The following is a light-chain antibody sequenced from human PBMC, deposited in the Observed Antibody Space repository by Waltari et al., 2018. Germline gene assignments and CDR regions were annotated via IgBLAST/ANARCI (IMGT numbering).Light chain of an antibody. CDR2: FKD. CDR3: AVWDDSLNGLI. V-gene: IGLV1-44*01. CDR1: SSNIGKNT. Sequence: QSVLTQPPSASGTPGQRVTISCSGSSSNIGKNTVNWYQQLPGTAPKLVIYFKDQRPSGVPDRVSGSKSGTSASLAISGLQSEDEADFHCAVWDDSLNGLIFGGGTKLTVL. J-gene: IGLJ2*01.